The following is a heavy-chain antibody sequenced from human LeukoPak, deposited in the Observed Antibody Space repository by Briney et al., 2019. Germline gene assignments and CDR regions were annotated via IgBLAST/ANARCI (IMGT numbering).Heavy chain of an antibody. CDR1: GFTFNSYA. Sequence: PGRSLRLSCAASGFTFNSYALHWVRQAPGKGLEWVAVISYDGSNKYYADSLKGRFTISRDNAKNSLYLQMNSLRAEDTAVYYCARGKEPVAGSLSHFDYWGQGTLVTVSS. V-gene: IGHV3-30*04. J-gene: IGHJ4*02. CDR3: ARGKEPVAGSLSHFDY. CDR2: ISYDGSNK. D-gene: IGHD6-19*01.